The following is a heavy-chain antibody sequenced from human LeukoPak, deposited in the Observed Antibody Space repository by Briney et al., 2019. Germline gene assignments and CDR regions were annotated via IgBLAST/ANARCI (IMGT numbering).Heavy chain of an antibody. J-gene: IGHJ3*02. CDR1: GFTFSNAG. Sequence: GGSLRLSCAASGFTFSNAGMSWVRQAPGKGLEWLSYISSSSSTIYYAHSVKGRFTISRDNAKNSLYLQMNSLRDEDTAVYYCARVVVAANPDAFDIWGQGTMVTVSS. CDR3: ARVVVAANPDAFDI. V-gene: IGHV3-48*02. CDR2: ISSSSSTI. D-gene: IGHD2-15*01.